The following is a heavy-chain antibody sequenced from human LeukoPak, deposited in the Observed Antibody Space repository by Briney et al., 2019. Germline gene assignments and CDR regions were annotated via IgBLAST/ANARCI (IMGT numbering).Heavy chain of an antibody. D-gene: IGHD2-2*02. CDR2: IYYSGST. Sequence: SETLSLTCTVSGGSISSYCWSWIRQPPGKGLEWIGYIYYSGSTDYNPSLKSRVTISLHTSKNQFSLKLSSVTAADTAVYYCATYTPFETWGQGTMATVSS. CDR1: GGSISSYC. J-gene: IGHJ3*02. V-gene: IGHV4-59*01. CDR3: ATYTPFET.